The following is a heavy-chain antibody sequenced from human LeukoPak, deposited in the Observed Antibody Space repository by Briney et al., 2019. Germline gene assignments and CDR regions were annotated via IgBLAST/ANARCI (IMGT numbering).Heavy chain of an antibody. J-gene: IGHJ5*02. V-gene: IGHV1-2*06. CDR3: ARDPLRGYYDSSGYYLGST. Sequence: ASVKVSCKASGYTFTGYYMHWVRQAPGQGLEWMGRINPNSGGTNYAQKFQGRATMTRDTSISTAYMELSRLRSDDTAVYYCARDPLRGYYDSSGYYLGSTWGQGTLVTVSS. CDR2: INPNSGGT. D-gene: IGHD3-22*01. CDR1: GYTFTGYY.